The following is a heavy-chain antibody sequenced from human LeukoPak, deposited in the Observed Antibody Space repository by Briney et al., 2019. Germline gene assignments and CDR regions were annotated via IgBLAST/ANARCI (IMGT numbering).Heavy chain of an antibody. CDR1: GGSISSYD. CDR2: IYYSGTT. CDR3: ARSIHFSGWYYDY. J-gene: IGHJ4*02. Sequence: SETLSLTCTVSGGSISSYDWSWIRQPPGKGLEWIGFIYYSGTTNYNPSLKSRVTISVDTSRTQLSLKLSSVTAADTAVYYCARSIHFSGWYYDYWGQGTLVTVSS. V-gene: IGHV4-59*01. D-gene: IGHD6-19*01.